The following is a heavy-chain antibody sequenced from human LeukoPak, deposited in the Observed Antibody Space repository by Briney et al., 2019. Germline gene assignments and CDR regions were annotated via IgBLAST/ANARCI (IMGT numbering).Heavy chain of an antibody. V-gene: IGHV4-61*08. CDR3: ARLPAVAGTAFDY. CDR2: IYYSGST. CDR1: GGSISSGDYY. Sequence: KPSQTLSLTCTVSGGSISSGDYYWSWIRQPPGKGLEWIGYIYYSGSTNYNPSLKSRVTISVDTSKNQFSLKLSSVTAADTAVYYCARLPAVAGTAFDYWGQGTLVTVSS. D-gene: IGHD6-19*01. J-gene: IGHJ4*02.